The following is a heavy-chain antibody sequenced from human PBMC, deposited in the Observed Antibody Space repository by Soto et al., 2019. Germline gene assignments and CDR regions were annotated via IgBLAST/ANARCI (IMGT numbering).Heavy chain of an antibody. CDR3: ASYDSSGYYTPSGFGY. Sequence: PSETLSLTCTVSGGSISSGDYYWSWIRQPPGKGLERFGYIYYSGSTYYNPSLKSRVTISVDTSKNQFSLKLSSVSASDTAVYYCASYDSSGYYTPSGFGYWGQGTLVTVSS. CDR1: GGSISSGDYY. V-gene: IGHV4-30-4*01. D-gene: IGHD3-22*01. J-gene: IGHJ4*02. CDR2: IYYSGST.